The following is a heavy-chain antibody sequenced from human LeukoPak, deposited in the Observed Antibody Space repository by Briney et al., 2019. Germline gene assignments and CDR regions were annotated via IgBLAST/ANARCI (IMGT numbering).Heavy chain of an antibody. CDR1: GYTFTSYD. D-gene: IGHD6-25*01. J-gene: IGHJ6*03. CDR2: LNPNSGNT. CDR3: ARASSGRGYYYMDV. Sequence: ASVKVPCKASGYTFTSYDINWVRQATGQGLEWMGWLNPNSGNTGYAQKFQGRVTMTRNTSISTAYMELSSLRSEDTAVYYCARASSGRGYYYMDVWGKGTTVTVSS. V-gene: IGHV1-8*01.